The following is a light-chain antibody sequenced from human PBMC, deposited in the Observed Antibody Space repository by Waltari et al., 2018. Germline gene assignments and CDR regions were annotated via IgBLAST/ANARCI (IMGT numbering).Light chain of an antibody. Sequence: QSALTQPASVSGSPGQSITISCTGPSSDVGNYTRVSWYQQHPGKAPKLMIYAVSKRASGVSDRFSGSKSGDMASLTISGLQPEDEAEYFCSSYAGSSKGVFGGGTKVTVL. J-gene: IGLJ2*01. CDR2: AVS. CDR3: SSYAGSSKGV. CDR1: SSDVGNYTR. V-gene: IGLV2-23*02.